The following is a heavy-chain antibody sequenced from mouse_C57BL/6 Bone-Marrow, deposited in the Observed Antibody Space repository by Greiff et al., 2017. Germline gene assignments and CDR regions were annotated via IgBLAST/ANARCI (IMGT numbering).Heavy chain of an antibody. CDR3: ARSKNWDSWFAY. V-gene: IGHV1-54*01. J-gene: IGHJ3*01. Sequence: QVQLKESGAELVRPGTSVKVSCKASGYAFTNYLIEWVKQRPGQGLEWIGVINPGSGGTNYNEKFKGKATLTADKSSSTAYMQFSSLTSEDSAVYFCARSKNWDSWFAYWGQGTLVTVSA. D-gene: IGHD4-1*01. CDR2: INPGSGGT. CDR1: GYAFTNYL.